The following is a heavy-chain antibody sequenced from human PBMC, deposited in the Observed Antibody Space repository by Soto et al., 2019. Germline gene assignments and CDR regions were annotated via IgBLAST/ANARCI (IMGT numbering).Heavy chain of an antibody. J-gene: IGHJ5*02. D-gene: IGHD3-22*01. Sequence: QVQPQQWGTGLLKPSETLSLTCAVYGGSFSTYYWNWIRQPPGKGLEWIGEINHSGNTQYNPSLKSRVTMSIDTSKNQFSLKLTSVTAADTAVYSCFGWLGSNWLDPWGQGTLVTVSS. CDR3: FGWLGSNWLDP. CDR1: GGSFSTYY. CDR2: INHSGNT. V-gene: IGHV4-34*01.